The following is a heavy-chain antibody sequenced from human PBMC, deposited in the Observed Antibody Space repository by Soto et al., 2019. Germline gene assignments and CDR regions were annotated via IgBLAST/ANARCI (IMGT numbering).Heavy chain of an antibody. Sequence: GGSLRLSCVGSGFMFDGDAMTWVRQAPGKGLDWVSAISGSDGQTFYADSVRGRFTVSRDNFRNTVYLHMNSLRVEDTAVYYCAKADPSTNSWTPDLWGQGTLVTVSS. CDR1: GFMFDGDA. CDR3: AKADPSTNSWTPDL. D-gene: IGHD1-20*01. V-gene: IGHV3-23*01. CDR2: ISGSDGQT. J-gene: IGHJ5*02.